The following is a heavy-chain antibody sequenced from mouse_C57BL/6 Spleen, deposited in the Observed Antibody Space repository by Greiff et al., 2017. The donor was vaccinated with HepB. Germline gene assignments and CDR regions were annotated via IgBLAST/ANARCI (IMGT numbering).Heavy chain of an antibody. CDR3: ARTLLGRGFDY. D-gene: IGHD4-1*01. CDR1: GYTFTSYW. V-gene: IGHV1-61*01. Sequence: VQLQQSGAELVRPGSSVKLSCTASGYTFTSYWMDWVKQRPGQGLEWIGNIYPSDSETHYNQKFKDKATLTVDKSSSTAYMQLSSLTSEDSAVYYCARTLLGRGFDYWGQGTTLTVSS. CDR2: IYPSDSET. J-gene: IGHJ2*01.